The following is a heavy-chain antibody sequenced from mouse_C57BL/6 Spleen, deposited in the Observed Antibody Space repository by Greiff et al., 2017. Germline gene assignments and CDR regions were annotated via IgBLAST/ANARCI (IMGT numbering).Heavy chain of an antibody. Sequence: QVQLQQPGAELVRPGPSVKLSCKASGYTFTSYWMHWVKQRPGQGLAWIGVIDPSDSYTNYNQKFKGKATLPVDTSSSTSSMQLSRLTSEDSAVYYCARDFTRAMDYGGQGTSVTVSS. J-gene: IGHJ4*01. V-gene: IGHV1-59*01. CDR2: IDPSDSYT. CDR3: ARDFTRAMDY. CDR1: GYTFTSYW. D-gene: IGHD2-12*01.